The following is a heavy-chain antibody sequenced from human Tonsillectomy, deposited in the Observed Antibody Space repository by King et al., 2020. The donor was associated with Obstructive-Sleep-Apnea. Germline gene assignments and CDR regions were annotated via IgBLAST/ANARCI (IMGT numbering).Heavy chain of an antibody. CDR1: GGTFSSYA. J-gene: IGHJ6*02. D-gene: IGHD2-15*01. CDR2: IIPILGIT. V-gene: IGHV1-69*04. CDR3: ARGGKHCSGGSCSYYYYGMDV. Sequence: QLVQSGAEVKKPGSSVKVSCKASGGTFSSYAINWVRQAPGQGLEWMGEIIPILGITNYAQKFQGRGTITADKSTSTAYMELSSPRSEDTAVYYCARGGKHCSGGSCSYYYYGMDVWGQGTTVTVSS.